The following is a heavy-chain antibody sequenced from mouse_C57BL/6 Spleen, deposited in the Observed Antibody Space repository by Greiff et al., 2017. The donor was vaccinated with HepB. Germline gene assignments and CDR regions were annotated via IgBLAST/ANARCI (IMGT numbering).Heavy chain of an antibody. V-gene: IGHV1-5*01. CDR2: IYPGNSDT. CDR3: TRGYYGSSYEDWFAY. D-gene: IGHD1-1*01. CDR1: GYTFTSYW. J-gene: IGHJ3*01. Sequence: EVKLVESGTVLARPGASVKMSCKTSGYTFTSYWMHWVKQRPGQGLEWIGAIYPGNSDTSYNQKFKGKAKLTAVTSASTAYMELSSLTNEDSAVYYCTRGYYGSSYEDWFAYWGQGTLVTVSA.